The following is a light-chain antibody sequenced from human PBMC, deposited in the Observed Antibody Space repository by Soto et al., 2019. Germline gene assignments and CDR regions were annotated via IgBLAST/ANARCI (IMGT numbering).Light chain of an antibody. CDR2: WAS. Sequence: DIVMTQSPDSLAVSLGERATINCKSSQSVLSNSNNKNSIAWYQQKPGQPPRLLIYWASTRESGVPDRFSGSGSGTDFTLTISSLQAEDVAVYYCQQYYSIPFTFGQGTKLEI. J-gene: IGKJ2*01. CDR3: QQYYSIPFT. V-gene: IGKV4-1*01. CDR1: QSVLSNSNNKNS.